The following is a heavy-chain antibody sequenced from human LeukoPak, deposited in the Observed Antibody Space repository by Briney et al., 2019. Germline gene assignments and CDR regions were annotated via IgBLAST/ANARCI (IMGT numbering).Heavy chain of an antibody. CDR2: ISAYNGNT. Sequence: ASVKVSCKASGYTFTSYGISWVRQAPGQGLEWMGWISAYNGNTNYAQKLQGRVTMTTDTSTSTAYMELRSLRSDDTAVYYCARDSTIFGVVITLLHDYWGQGTLVTVSS. V-gene: IGHV1-18*01. D-gene: IGHD3-3*01. CDR3: ARDSTIFGVVITLLHDY. CDR1: GYTFTSYG. J-gene: IGHJ4*02.